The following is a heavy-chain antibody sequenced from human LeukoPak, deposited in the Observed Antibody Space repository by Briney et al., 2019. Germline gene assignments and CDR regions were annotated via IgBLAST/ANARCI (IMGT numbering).Heavy chain of an antibody. CDR1: GYSISTSYY. D-gene: IGHD3-22*01. V-gene: IGHV4-38-2*02. J-gene: IGHJ4*02. Sequence: SETLSLTCTVSGYSISTSYYWGWIRQPPGKGLEWIGSIYHSGNTYYNPSLKSRVTISVDTSKNQFSLKLSSVTAADTAVYYCARTYDSSGYQFDYWGQGTLVTVSS. CDR2: IYHSGNT. CDR3: ARTYDSSGYQFDY.